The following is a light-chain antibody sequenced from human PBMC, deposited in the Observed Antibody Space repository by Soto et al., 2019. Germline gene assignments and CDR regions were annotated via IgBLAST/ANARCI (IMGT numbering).Light chain of an antibody. J-gene: IGKJ5*01. CDR3: QQYGSSPIT. V-gene: IGKV1-5*03. Sequence: DIQMTQSPSILSASVGDRVTITCRASQSVSSWLAWYQQKPGKAPKILIYKASSLESGVPSRFSGSGSGTEFTLTISSLQPDDFAVYYCQQYGSSPITFGQGTRLEIK. CDR1: QSVSSW. CDR2: KAS.